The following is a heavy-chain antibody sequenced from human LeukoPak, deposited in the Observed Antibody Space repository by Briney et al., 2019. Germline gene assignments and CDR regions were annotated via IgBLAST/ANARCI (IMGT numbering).Heavy chain of an antibody. J-gene: IGHJ4*02. CDR2: ISSSSSTT. CDR1: GFTFSSYS. V-gene: IGHV3-48*01. Sequence: PGGSLRLSCAASGFTFSSYSMNWVRQAPGKGLEWVSYISSSSSTTYYADSVKGRFTISRDNAKNSLYLQMNSLRAEDTAVYYCARRIREPGGVDYWGQGTLVTVSS. D-gene: IGHD1-14*01. CDR3: ARRIREPGGVDY.